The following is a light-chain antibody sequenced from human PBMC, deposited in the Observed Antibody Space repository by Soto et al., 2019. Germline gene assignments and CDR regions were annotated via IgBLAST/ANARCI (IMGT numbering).Light chain of an antibody. J-gene: IGKJ1*01. CDR3: QQSYSTPRT. CDR2: AAS. V-gene: IGKV1-39*01. Sequence: DIQMKQSPSSLSASVGDRVTITCRASQSISSYLNWYQQKPRKAPKLLIYAASSLQSGVPSRFSGSGSGTDFTLTISSLQPEDFATYYCQQSYSTPRTFGQGTKVDIK. CDR1: QSISSY.